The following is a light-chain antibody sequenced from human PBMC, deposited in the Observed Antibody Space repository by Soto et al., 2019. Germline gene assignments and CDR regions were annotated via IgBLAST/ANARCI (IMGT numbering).Light chain of an antibody. CDR2: DAS. V-gene: IGKV3-11*01. J-gene: IGKJ1*01. CDR3: QQRSNWPRT. CDR1: QSVSIY. Sequence: SAATPSMLEGERATLSCRASQSVSIYLSWYQQKPGQAPRLLIYDASNRATGIPARFSGSGSGTDFTLTISSLLREDFAVYYCQQRSNWPRTFGQGTKVDIK.